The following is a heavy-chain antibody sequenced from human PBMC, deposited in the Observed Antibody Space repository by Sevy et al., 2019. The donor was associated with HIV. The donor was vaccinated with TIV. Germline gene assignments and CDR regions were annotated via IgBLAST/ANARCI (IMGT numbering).Heavy chain of an antibody. V-gene: IGHV3-23*01. J-gene: IGHJ6*02. CDR3: AKVGYCSSTICYSIYYGMDV. Sequence: QLVGALRLSCAASGFTFSRNAMSWVRQAPGKGLEWASGITGSGGSTCYADSVKGRFTISRDNSKNTLYLQMNSLRVEDTAVYYCAKVGYCSSTICYSIYYGMDVWGQGTTVTVSS. D-gene: IGHD2-2*02. CDR2: ITGSGGST. CDR1: GFTFSRNA.